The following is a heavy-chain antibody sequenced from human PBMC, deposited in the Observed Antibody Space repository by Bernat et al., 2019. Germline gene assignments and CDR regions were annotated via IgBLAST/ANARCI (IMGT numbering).Heavy chain of an antibody. CDR2: ISGSGGST. CDR1: GFTFSSYA. Sequence: EVQLLESGGGLVQPGGSLRLSCAASGFTFSSYAMSWVRQAPGKELELVSAISGSGGSTYHADSVEGRFTISRDNTKNTLYLHVNSLRAEDTAVYYGARALWSLGEWGQGTMVTVSS. CDR3: ARALWSLGE. J-gene: IGHJ3*01. D-gene: IGHD2-21*01. V-gene: IGHV3-23*01.